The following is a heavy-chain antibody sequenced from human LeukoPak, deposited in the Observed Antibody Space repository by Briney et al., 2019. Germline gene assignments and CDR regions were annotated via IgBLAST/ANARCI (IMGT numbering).Heavy chain of an antibody. J-gene: IGHJ4*02. Sequence: SQTLSLTCAISGDSVSSTSPTWNWIRQSPSRGLERLGRTYQRSKWYNGYAVSVKSRITINPDTSKNQFSLQLNSVTPEDTALYYCAREVDGGFDYWGQGTLVTVSS. D-gene: IGHD6-19*01. CDR3: AREVDGGFDY. CDR1: GDSVSSTSPT. CDR2: TYQRSKWYN. V-gene: IGHV6-1*01.